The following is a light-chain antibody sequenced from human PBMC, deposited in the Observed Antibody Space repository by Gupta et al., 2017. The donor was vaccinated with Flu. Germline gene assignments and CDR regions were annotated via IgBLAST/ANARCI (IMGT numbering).Light chain of an antibody. CDR3: AAWDDSRNGGV. CDR2: NDN. Sequence: RVTNSCSGSSSKIGSNNVNWSPHCPGSAPNFLFYNDNGRPSGVPDRFSASKSATSASLAISGLQAEDEADYYCAAWDDSRNGGVFGGGTKLTVL. CDR1: SSKIGSNN. J-gene: IGLJ2*01. V-gene: IGLV1-44*01.